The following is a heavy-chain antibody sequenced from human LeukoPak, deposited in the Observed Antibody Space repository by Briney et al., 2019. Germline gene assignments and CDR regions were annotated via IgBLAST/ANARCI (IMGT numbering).Heavy chain of an antibody. D-gene: IGHD2-2*01. Sequence: SETLSLTCAVSGYSISSGYYWGWIRQPPGKGLEWIGSIYHSGSTYCNPSLKSRVTISVDTSKNQFSLKLSSVTAADTAVYYCAICSSTRTHAFDIWGQGTMVTVSS. CDR3: AICSSTRTHAFDI. V-gene: IGHV4-38-2*01. CDR1: GYSISSGYY. CDR2: IYHSGST. J-gene: IGHJ3*02.